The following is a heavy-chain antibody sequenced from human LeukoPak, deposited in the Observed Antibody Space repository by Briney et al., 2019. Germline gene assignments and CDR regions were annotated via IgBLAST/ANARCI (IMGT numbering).Heavy chain of an antibody. J-gene: IGHJ4*02. CDR2: ISAYNGNT. Sequence: ASVKVSCKASGYTFTSYGISWVRQPPGQGLEWMGWISAYNGNTNYAQKLQGRVTMITDTSTSTAYMELRSLRSDDTAVYYCARDEGDYDFWSGSGPVRYFDYWGQGTLVTVSS. V-gene: IGHV1-18*01. D-gene: IGHD3-3*01. CDR3: ARDEGDYDFWSGSGPVRYFDY. CDR1: GYTFTSYG.